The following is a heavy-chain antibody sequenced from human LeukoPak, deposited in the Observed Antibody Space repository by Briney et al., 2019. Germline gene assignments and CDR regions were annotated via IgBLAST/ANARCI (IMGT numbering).Heavy chain of an antibody. CDR3: ARILTSGTPPFDL. CDR1: GVSVSSGYF. J-gene: IGHJ2*01. CDR2: MYYSGST. V-gene: IGHV4-31*03. Sequence: NPSETLSLTCTVSGVSVSSGYFWSWIRQHPGKGLEWIWYMYYSGSTSYNPSLKSRVTISVDTSKNQFSLKVNFVTAADTAVYYCARILTSGTPPFDLWGRGTLVTVSS.